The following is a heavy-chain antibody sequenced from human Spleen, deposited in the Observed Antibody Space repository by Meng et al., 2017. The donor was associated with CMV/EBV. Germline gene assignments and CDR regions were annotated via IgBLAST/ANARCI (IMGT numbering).Heavy chain of an antibody. CDR3: AKKDSAGTTGYLDY. CDR1: GFTFSNFG. CDR2: IWYDGSNT. V-gene: IGHV3-30*02. Sequence: GESLKISCAASGFTFSNFGMHWVRQAPGKGLEWVAFIWYDGSNTYYADSVKGRFTIPRDNPKNTLYLQMNILRAEDTAVYYCAKKDSAGTTGYLDYWGQGTLVTVSS. D-gene: IGHD1-7*01. J-gene: IGHJ4*02.